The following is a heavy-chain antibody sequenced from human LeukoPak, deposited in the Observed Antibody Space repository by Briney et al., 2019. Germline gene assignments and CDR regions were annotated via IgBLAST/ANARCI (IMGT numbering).Heavy chain of an antibody. Sequence: SETLSLTCTVYGGSISSYYWSWIRQPPGKGLEWIGYIYYSGSTNYNPSLKSRVTISVDTYKNQFSLKLSSVTAADTAVYYCATCGGDCFGAFDIWGQGTMVTVSS. J-gene: IGHJ3*02. CDR3: ATCGGDCFGAFDI. D-gene: IGHD2-21*02. CDR1: GGSISSYY. CDR2: IYYSGST. V-gene: IGHV4-59*01.